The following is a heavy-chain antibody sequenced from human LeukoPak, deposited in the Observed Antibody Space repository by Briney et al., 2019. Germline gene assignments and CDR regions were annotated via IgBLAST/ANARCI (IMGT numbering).Heavy chain of an antibody. CDR1: GYTFSSYD. CDR2: MNPNSGNT. CDR3: ARAIRYQLLSDY. Sequence: ASVKVSCKTSGYTFSSYDINWVRQAAGQGLEWMGWMNPNSGNTGFAQKFQGRATITRDTSITTAYLELSSLRSEDTAVYYCARAIRYQLLSDYWGQGTLVTVSS. J-gene: IGHJ4*02. D-gene: IGHD2-2*01. V-gene: IGHV1-8*03.